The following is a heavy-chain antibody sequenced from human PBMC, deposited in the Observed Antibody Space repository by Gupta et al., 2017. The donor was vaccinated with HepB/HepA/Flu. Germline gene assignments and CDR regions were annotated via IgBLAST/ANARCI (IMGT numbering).Heavy chain of an antibody. J-gene: IGHJ4*02. CDR2: IYWDDDK. D-gene: IGHD3-16*01. V-gene: IGHV2-5*02. Sequence: QITLKESGPTLVKPTQTLTLTCTFSGFSLSTSGVGVGWIRQPPEKALEWLALIYWDDDKRYSRSLKSRLTITKDTSKNQVVLTMTNMDPVDTATYYCAHRGGMTHFDYWGQGTLVTVSS. CDR1: GFSLSTSGVG. CDR3: AHRGGMTHFDY.